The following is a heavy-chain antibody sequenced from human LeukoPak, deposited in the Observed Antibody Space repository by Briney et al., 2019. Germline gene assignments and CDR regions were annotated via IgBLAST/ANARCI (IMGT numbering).Heavy chain of an antibody. CDR1: GFSLSTSGMR. CDR2: IYYSGRT. CDR3: ARPLFSEGYYYAFDY. J-gene: IGHJ4*02. V-gene: IGHV4-39*01. D-gene: IGHD3-22*01. Sequence: SGPALVKPTQTLTLTCTFSGFSLSTSGMRVSWIRQPPGKGLEWIGSIYYSGRTYYNLSLKSRVTISVDTSKNELSLKLSSVTAADAAVYYCARPLFSEGYYYAFDYWGQGTLVTVSS.